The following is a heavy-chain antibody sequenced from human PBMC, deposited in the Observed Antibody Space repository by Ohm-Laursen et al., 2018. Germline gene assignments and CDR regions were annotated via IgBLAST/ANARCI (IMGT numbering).Heavy chain of an antibody. CDR2: VSYDERYK. Sequence: SSLRLSCTASGFTFNNFGMHWVRQAPGKGLEWVAVVSYDERYKNYVDSVKGRFTVSRDNSKDTLYLQMNSLRNEDTAIYYCAKDVGVAFAYDSWGQGTLVTVSS. J-gene: IGHJ4*02. CDR1: GFTFNNFG. CDR3: AKDVGVAFAYDS. D-gene: IGHD2-15*01. V-gene: IGHV3-30*18.